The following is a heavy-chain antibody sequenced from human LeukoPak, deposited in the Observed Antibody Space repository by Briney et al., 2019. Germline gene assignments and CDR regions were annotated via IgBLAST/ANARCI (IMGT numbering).Heavy chain of an antibody. CDR1: GFSFSNSW. CDR3: AKSVGNGDSDY. V-gene: IGHV3-23*01. CDR2: ISGSGGST. D-gene: IGHD4-17*01. J-gene: IGHJ4*02. Sequence: GGSLRLSCAIYGFSFSNSWVSWVRQAPGKGLEWVSAISGSGGSTYYADSVKGRFTISRDNSKNTLYLQMNSLRAEDTAVYYCAKSVGNGDSDYWGQGTLVTVSS.